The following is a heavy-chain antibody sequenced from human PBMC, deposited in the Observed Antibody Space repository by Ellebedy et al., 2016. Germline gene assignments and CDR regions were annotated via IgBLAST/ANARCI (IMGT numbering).Heavy chain of an antibody. D-gene: IGHD6-13*01. CDR2: IIPILSIT. CDR3: ARGGYSPNYGMDV. V-gene: IGHV1-69*04. Sequence: ASVKVSCKASGGTFSSYAISWARQAPGQGLEWMGRIIPILSITNYAQKFQGRVMITADNSTTTAYMELSSLRSEDTAVYYCARGGYSPNYGMDVWGQGTTVTVSS. CDR1: GGTFSSYA. J-gene: IGHJ6*02.